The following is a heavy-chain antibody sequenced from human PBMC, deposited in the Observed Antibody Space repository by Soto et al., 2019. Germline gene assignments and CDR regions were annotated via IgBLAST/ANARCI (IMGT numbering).Heavy chain of an antibody. CDR2: INPSGGST. CDR1: GLTLTSSY. V-gene: IGHV1-46*01. D-gene: IGHD3-3*01. Sequence: ASVTVYCKASGLTLTSSYMHWVRQAPGQGLEWMGIINPSGGSTTYAQKFQGRVTMTRDTSTSTVFMELSSLRSEDTAVYYCARPKPDDFWSGHHASYPMAVWGQGTTVTVSS. CDR3: ARPKPDDFWSGHHASYPMAV. J-gene: IGHJ6*02.